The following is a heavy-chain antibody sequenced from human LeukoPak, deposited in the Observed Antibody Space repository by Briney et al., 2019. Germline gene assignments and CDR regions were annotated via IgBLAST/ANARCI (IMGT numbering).Heavy chain of an antibody. CDR2: IHHSGRT. D-gene: IGHD2-2*02. CDR3: ARGPRRYCSSTSCYTMRPNWFDP. V-gene: IGHV4-34*01. Sequence: SETLSLTCAVYGGSFSGYYWSWIRQPPGKGPEWIGEIHHSGRTHHNPSLKSRVTISVDTSKNQFSLKLSSVTAADTAVYYCARGPRRYCSSTSCYTMRPNWFDPWGQGTLVTVSS. J-gene: IGHJ5*02. CDR1: GGSFSGYY.